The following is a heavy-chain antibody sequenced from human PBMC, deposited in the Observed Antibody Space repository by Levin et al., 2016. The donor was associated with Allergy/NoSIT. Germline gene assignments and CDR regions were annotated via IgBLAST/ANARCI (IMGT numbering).Heavy chain of an antibody. CDR1: GGSISSGGYS. V-gene: IGHV4-30-2*01. CDR2: IYHSGNS. J-gene: IGHJ4*02. Sequence: LRLSCAVSGGSISSGGYSWSWIRQPPGKGLEWIGYIYHSGNSYYTPSLKSRVTMSVDRSKNQFSLRLTSVTAADTAVYFCARENSSGAFFDSWGQGALVTVSS. CDR3: ARENSSGAFFDS. D-gene: IGHD6-19*01.